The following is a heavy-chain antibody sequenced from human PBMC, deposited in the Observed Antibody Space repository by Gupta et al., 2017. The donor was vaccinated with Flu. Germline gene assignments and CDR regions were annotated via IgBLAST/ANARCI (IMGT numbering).Heavy chain of an antibody. CDR3: ARDLNWAFIG. V-gene: IGHV3-48*02. Sequence: EVQLVASGGGLVQPGGSLRLTCVISGFTFSDSHMNWIRQAPGKGLEWIAYIGSGGNTDYADSVRGRFTISRDNARDSLFLQMNSLRDEDTALYYCARDLNWAFIGWGQGANVTVSS. J-gene: IGHJ4*02. D-gene: IGHD7-27*01. CDR2: IGSGGNT. CDR1: GFTFSDSH.